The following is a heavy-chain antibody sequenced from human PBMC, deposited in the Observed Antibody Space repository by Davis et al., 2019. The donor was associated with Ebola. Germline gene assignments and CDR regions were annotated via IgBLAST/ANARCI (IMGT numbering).Heavy chain of an antibody. CDR2: IYSGGST. Sequence: GGSLRLSCAASGFTVSSNYMSWVRQAPGKGLEWVSVIYSGGSTSYADSVKGRFTISRDNAKNTLYLQMNSLKTEDTAVYYCKGGATPMDYWGQGTLVTVSS. D-gene: IGHD2-21*01. V-gene: IGHV3-53*01. CDR1: GFTVSSNY. CDR3: KGGATPMDY. J-gene: IGHJ4*02.